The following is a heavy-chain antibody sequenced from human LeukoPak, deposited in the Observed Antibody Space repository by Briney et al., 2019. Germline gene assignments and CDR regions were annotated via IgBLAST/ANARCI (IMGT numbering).Heavy chain of an antibody. Sequence: SETLSLTCTVSGGSISSYYWSWIRQPPGKGLEWIGYIYYSGSTNYNPPLKSRVTISVDTSKNQFSLKLSSVTAADTAVYYCARSSSWPKYYYYYMDVRGKGTTVTVSS. CDR2: IYYSGST. CDR1: GGSISSYY. D-gene: IGHD6-13*01. J-gene: IGHJ6*03. CDR3: ARSSSWPKYYYYYMDV. V-gene: IGHV4-59*01.